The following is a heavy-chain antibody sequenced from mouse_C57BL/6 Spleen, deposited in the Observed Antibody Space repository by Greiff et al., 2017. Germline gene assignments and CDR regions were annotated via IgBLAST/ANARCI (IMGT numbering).Heavy chain of an antibody. Sequence: EVQRVESGGGLVQPGESLKLSCESNEYEFPSHDMSWVRKTPEKRLELVAAINSDGGSTYYPDTMAIRFIISRDNTKKTLYLQMGSLRSEDTALYYCASSVVATSYWYFDVWGTGTTVTVSS. D-gene: IGHD1-1*01. CDR3: ASSVVATSYWYFDV. CDR2: INSDGGST. V-gene: IGHV5-2*01. J-gene: IGHJ1*03. CDR1: EYEFPSHD.